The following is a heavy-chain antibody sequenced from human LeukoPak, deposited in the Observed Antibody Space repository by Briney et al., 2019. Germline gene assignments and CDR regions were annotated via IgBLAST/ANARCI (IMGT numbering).Heavy chain of an antibody. Sequence: ASVKVSCKASGYTFTSHYMHWVRQAPGQGLEWMGIINPSGGSTSYAQKFQGRVTMTRDTSTSTVYMELSSLRSEDTAVYYCARVATGHDAFDIWGQGTMVTVSS. J-gene: IGHJ3*02. CDR2: INPSGGST. V-gene: IGHV1-46*01. CDR3: ARVATGHDAFDI. CDR1: GYTFTSHY.